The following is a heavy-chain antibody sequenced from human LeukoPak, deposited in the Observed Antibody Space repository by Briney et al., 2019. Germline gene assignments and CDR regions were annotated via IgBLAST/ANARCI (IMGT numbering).Heavy chain of an antibody. CDR3: AKGKGSSSSSIDW. V-gene: IGHV3-23*01. CDR2: ISGSGGST. Sequence: PGGSLRLSCAASAFTLNTYAMSWVRQAPGKGLEWISAISGSGGSTYYADSVKGRFTISRDNSKNTLYLQIHSLRAEDTAVYYCAKGKGSSSSSIDWWGQGTLVTVSS. J-gene: IGHJ4*02. D-gene: IGHD6-6*01. CDR1: AFTLNTYA.